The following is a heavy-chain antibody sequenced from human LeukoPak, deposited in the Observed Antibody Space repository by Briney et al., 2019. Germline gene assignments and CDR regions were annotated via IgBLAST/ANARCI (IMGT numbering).Heavy chain of an antibody. J-gene: IGHJ4*02. CDR3: ARHGTGTARDFDY. Sequence: SETLSLTCTVSGGSISSSSYYWGWIRQPPGKGLEWIGSIYYSGSTYYNPSLKSRVTISVDTSKNQFSLKLSSVTAADTAVYYCARHGTGTARDFDYWGQGTLVTVSS. CDR1: GGSISSSSYY. D-gene: IGHD1-1*01. V-gene: IGHV4-39*01. CDR2: IYYSGST.